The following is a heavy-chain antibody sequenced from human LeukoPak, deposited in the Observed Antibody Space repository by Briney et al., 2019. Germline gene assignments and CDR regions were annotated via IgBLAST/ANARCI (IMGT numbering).Heavy chain of an antibody. CDR1: GSPFTSYW. CDR2: IYPGDSDT. J-gene: IGHJ4*02. V-gene: IGHV5-51*01. CDR3: ARLGRIQKGDY. Sequence: GGSLEISWKGPGSPFTSYWIGWVRQMPGKGLEWMGIIYPGDSDTRYSPSFQGQVTISADKSISTAYLQWSSLKAADNAMYYCARLGRIQKGDYWGQGTLVTVSS. D-gene: IGHD1-26*01.